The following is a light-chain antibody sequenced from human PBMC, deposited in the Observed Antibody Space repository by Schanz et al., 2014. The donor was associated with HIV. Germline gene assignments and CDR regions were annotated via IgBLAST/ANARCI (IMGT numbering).Light chain of an antibody. Sequence: QSVLTQPPSASGTPGQRVSISCSGSSSNIGSYSVYWYQQFPGTAPKLLIYKDSRRPSGVPDRFSGSRSGTSASLAISGLQSEDEADYYCATWDDSLNAWVFGGGTKVTVL. V-gene: IGLV1-44*01. CDR1: SSNIGSYS. CDR2: KDS. CDR3: ATWDDSLNAWV. J-gene: IGLJ3*02.